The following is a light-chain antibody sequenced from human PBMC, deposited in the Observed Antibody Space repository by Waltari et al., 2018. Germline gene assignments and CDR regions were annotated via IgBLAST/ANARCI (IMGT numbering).Light chain of an antibody. V-gene: IGKV4-1*01. J-gene: IGKJ2*01. Sequence: DIVMTQSPDSLAVSLGERATISCKSSQSVLYTSNSKNYLAWFQQKPGQPPKLLLYWASTRESGVPDRFSGSGSGTDFTLTISSLQSEDFALYYCQQYDVWPPYTFGQGTKLEIK. CDR1: QSVLYTSNSKNY. CDR2: WAS. CDR3: QQYDVWPPYT.